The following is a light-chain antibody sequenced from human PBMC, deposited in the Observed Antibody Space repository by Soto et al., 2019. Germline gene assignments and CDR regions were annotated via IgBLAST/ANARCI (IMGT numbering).Light chain of an antibody. CDR2: AAS. Sequence: AIRMTQSPSSFSASTGDTVTITCRASQSISSSLAWYQQKPGKAPKLLIYAASTLQSGVPSRFSGSGSGTDFTLTINCLQSEDIATYYCNQYYDYPLTCGPWTRGDIK. J-gene: IGKJ3*01. V-gene: IGKV1-8*01. CDR3: NQYYDYPLT. CDR1: QSISSS.